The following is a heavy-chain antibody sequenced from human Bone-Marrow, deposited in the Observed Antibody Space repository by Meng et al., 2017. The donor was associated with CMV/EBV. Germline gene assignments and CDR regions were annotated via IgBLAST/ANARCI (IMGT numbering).Heavy chain of an antibody. D-gene: IGHD2-2*03. CDR2: IYYSGST. Sequence: SETLSLTCTVSGGSVSSGSYYWSWIRQPPGKGLEWIGYIYYSGSTNYNPSLKSRATISVDTSKNPFSLKLTSVPAADTAGYDCARFLLDRLNGNWFDPWGQGTLVTVSS. CDR3: ARFLLDRLNGNWFDP. V-gene: IGHV4-61*01. CDR1: GGSVSSGSYY. J-gene: IGHJ5*02.